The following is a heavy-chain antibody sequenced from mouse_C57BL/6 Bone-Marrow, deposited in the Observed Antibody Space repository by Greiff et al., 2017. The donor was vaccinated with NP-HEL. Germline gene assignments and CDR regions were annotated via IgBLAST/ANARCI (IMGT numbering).Heavy chain of an antibody. CDR2: IDPETGGT. V-gene: IGHV1-15*01. Sequence: VQLQESGAELVRPGASVTLSCKASGYTFTDYEMHWVKQTPVHGLEWIGAIDPETGGTAYNQKFKGKAILTADKSSSTAYMELRSLTSEDSAVYDCTSHYTYWGQGTTLTVSA. J-gene: IGHJ2*01. D-gene: IGHD1-1*01. CDR1: GYTFTDYE. CDR3: TSHYTY.